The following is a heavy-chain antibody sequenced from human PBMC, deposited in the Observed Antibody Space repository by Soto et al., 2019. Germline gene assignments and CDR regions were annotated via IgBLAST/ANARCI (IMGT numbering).Heavy chain of an antibody. Sequence: QVQLQESGPGLVEPSETLSLTCTVSGGSISSYYWSWIRQPPGKGLEWIGYIYYSGSTNYNPSLKSRVTISVDTSKNQFSLKLSSVTAADTAVYYCAREAAGTFAYWGQGTLVTVSS. CDR2: IYYSGST. V-gene: IGHV4-59*01. CDR1: GGSISSYY. D-gene: IGHD6-13*01. CDR3: AREAAGTFAY. J-gene: IGHJ4*02.